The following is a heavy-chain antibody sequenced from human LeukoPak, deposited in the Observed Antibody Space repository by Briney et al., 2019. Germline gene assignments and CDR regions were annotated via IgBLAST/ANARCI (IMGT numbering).Heavy chain of an antibody. CDR2: IYSGGST. J-gene: IGHJ4*02. V-gene: IGHV3-53*01. CDR3: ARDRVQGYNHPEYFDY. D-gene: IGHD5-24*01. Sequence: PGGSLRLSCAAPGFTFSSYEMNWVRQAPGKGLEWVSVIYSGGSTYYADSVKGRFTISRDNSKNTLYLQMNSLRAEDTAVYYCARDRVQGYNHPEYFDYWGQGTLVTVSS. CDR1: GFTFSSYE.